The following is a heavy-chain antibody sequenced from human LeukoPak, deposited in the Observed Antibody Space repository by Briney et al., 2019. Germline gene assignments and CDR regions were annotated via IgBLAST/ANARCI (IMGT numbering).Heavy chain of an antibody. J-gene: IGHJ6*03. CDR3: ARDRGSYYYYYMDV. CDR1: GHTFTSYA. CDR2: INAGNGNT. Sequence: ASVKVSCKASGHTFTSYAMNWVRQAPGQRLEWMGWINAGNGNTKYSQEFQGRVTITRDTSASTAYMELSSLRSEDMAVYYCARDRGSYYYYYMDVWGKGTTVTISS. D-gene: IGHD1-26*01. V-gene: IGHV1-3*03.